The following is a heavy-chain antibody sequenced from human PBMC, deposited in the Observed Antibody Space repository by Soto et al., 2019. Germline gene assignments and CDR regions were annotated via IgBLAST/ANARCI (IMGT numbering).Heavy chain of an antibody. CDR1: GFTFSSYA. V-gene: IGHV3-23*01. J-gene: IGHJ4*02. D-gene: IGHD1-26*01. CDR3: AKAAALHSGSYWEFDY. Sequence: GGSLRLSCAASGFTFSSYAMSWVRQAPGKGLEWVSAISGSGGSTYYADSVKGRFTISRDNSKNTLYLQMNSLRAEDTAVYYCAKAAALHSGSYWEFDYWGQGTLVTVSS. CDR2: ISGSGGST.